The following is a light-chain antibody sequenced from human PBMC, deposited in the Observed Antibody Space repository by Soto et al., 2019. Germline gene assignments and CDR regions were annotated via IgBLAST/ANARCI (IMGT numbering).Light chain of an antibody. CDR3: QQSYSTPLT. J-gene: IGKJ4*01. V-gene: IGKV1-39*01. CDR2: AAS. CDR1: QSISSY. Sequence: DIQMTQSPSSLSASVGDRVTITCRASQSISSYLNWYQQKPGKAPKLLISAASSLQSGVPSRFSGSGSGTDFTLTISRRQPEDVANYYCQQSYSTPLTFGGGTKVEIK.